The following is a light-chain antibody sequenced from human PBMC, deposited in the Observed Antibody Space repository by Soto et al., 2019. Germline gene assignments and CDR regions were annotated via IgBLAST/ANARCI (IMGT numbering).Light chain of an antibody. J-gene: IGLJ2*01. CDR1: SSDIGIYNF. CDR3: TSYTNTNTLV. V-gene: IGLV2-14*03. CDR2: DVT. Sequence: QSVLTQPASVSASPGQSMTISCTGTSSDIGIYNFVSWYQQHPGKAPKLLVYDVTNRPSGVSNRFSGSKSGSTASLTISGLQAEDEADYYCTSYTNTNTLVFGGGTKVTVL.